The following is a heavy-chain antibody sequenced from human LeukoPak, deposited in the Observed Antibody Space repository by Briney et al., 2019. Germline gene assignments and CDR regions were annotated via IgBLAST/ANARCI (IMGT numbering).Heavy chain of an antibody. J-gene: IGHJ6*03. D-gene: IGHD3-10*01. CDR2: IIDNGYIT. V-gene: IGHV3-23*01. CDR1: GFTFSSYA. CDR3: AKLGRQEVHNYYVAV. Sequence: QPGGSLRLSCAASGFTFSSYAMSWFGQAPGKGLDWVSGIIDNGYITYYANSVRGRFTISRDNSKNTLFLQMNSLRAEDTAVYYCAKLGRQEVHNYYVAVWGKGTTVAVSS.